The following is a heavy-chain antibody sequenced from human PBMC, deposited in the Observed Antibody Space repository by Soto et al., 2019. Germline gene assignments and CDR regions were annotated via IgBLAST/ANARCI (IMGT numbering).Heavy chain of an antibody. CDR1: GVVFSSYA. Sequence: GGSLRLSCAASGVVFSSYAMTWVRQAPGKGLEWVSAISGSGTTAYYADSVKGRFIFSRDNPKNTMYLQMNSLRAEDTAVYFCAKTTDGWFSAFEIWGQGTVVTVSS. D-gene: IGHD6-19*01. CDR2: ISGSGTTA. CDR3: AKTTDGWFSAFEI. J-gene: IGHJ3*02. V-gene: IGHV3-23*01.